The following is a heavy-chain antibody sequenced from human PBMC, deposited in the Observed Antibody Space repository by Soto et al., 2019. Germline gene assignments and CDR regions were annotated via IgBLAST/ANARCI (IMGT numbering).Heavy chain of an antibody. CDR1: GFTFSSYA. J-gene: IGHJ6*02. CDR3: ARDNAYYYGSGALLYYYYGMDV. V-gene: IGHV3-30-3*01. D-gene: IGHD3-10*01. CDR2: ISYDGSNK. Sequence: GGSLRLSCAAPGFTFSSYAMHWVRQAPGKGLEWVAFISYDGSNKYYADSVKGRFTISRDNSKNTLYLQMNSLRAEDTAVYYCARDNAYYYGSGALLYYYYGMDVWGQGTTVTVSS.